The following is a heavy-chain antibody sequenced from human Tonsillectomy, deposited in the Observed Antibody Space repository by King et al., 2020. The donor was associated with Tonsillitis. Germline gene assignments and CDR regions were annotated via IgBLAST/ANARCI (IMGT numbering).Heavy chain of an antibody. CDR3: ARVIGSSTYYPDY. CDR2: IDHSGST. J-gene: IGHJ4*02. CDR1: GASLSGYH. D-gene: IGHD3-22*01. Sequence: VQLQQWGAGLLKPSETLSLTCAVYGASLSGYHWSWIRQPPGQGLEWTGEIDHSGSTNYNPSLKSRVTISVDTSMNQFSLKLSSVTAADTAVYYCARVIGSSTYYPDYWGQGTLVTVSS. V-gene: IGHV4-34*01.